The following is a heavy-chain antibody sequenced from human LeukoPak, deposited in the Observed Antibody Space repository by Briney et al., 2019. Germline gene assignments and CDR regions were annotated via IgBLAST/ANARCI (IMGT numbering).Heavy chain of an antibody. Sequence: QPGGSLRLSCTASGFTFGDYAMSWARQAPGKGLEWVGFIRSKAYGGTTEYAASVKGRFTISRDDSKSIAYLQMNSLKTEDTAVYYCTKGYCSSTSCYNFDYWGQGTLVTVSS. J-gene: IGHJ4*02. CDR3: TKGYCSSTSCYNFDY. V-gene: IGHV3-49*04. CDR1: GFTFGDYA. CDR2: IRSKAYGGTT. D-gene: IGHD2-2*02.